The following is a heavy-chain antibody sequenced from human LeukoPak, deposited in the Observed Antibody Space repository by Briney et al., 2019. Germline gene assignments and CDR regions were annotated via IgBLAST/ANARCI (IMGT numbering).Heavy chain of an antibody. Sequence: SGGSLRLSCAASGFTFSSYWMNWARQAPGKGLEWVASINHNGNVNYYVDSVKGRFTISRDNAKNSLYLQMSNLRAEDTAVYFCAGGGGLDVWGQGATVIVSS. J-gene: IGHJ6*02. CDR2: INHNGNVN. D-gene: IGHD3-16*01. V-gene: IGHV3-7*03. CDR3: AGGGGLDV. CDR1: GFTFSSYW.